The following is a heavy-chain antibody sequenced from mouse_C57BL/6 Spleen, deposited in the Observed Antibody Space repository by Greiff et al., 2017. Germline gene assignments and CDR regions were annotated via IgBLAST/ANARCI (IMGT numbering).Heavy chain of an antibody. V-gene: IGHV5-17*01. CDR2: ISSGSSTI. CDR3: ARDGRIWDWYFDV. J-gene: IGHJ1*03. CDR1: GFTFSDYG. D-gene: IGHD1-1*02. Sequence: DVMLVESGGGLVKPGGSLKLSCAASGFTFSDYGMHWVRQAPEKGLEWVAYISSGSSTIYYADTVKGRFTISRDNAKNTLFLQMTSLRSEDTAMYYCARDGRIWDWYFDVWGTGTTVTVSS.